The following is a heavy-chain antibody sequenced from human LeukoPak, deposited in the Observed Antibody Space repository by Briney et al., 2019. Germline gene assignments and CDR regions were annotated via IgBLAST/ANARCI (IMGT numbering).Heavy chain of an antibody. V-gene: IGHV3-23*01. CDR3: ATSWGPDTSAFRWGRDGMDV. Sequence: QPGGSLRLSCAVSGLTFNNYAMSWVRQAPGKGLEWVSAISKSGDHTYYAASAKGRFTIYRDNSKNTQYLQMNSLSAEDTAVYYCATSWGPDTSAFRWGRDGMDVRGQGTAVIVS. CDR1: GLTFNNYA. CDR2: ISKSGDHT. D-gene: IGHD3-16*01. J-gene: IGHJ6*02.